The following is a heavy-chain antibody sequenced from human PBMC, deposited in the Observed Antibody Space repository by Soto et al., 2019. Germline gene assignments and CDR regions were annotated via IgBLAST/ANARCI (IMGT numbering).Heavy chain of an antibody. CDR3: TTESPVTLGYSSSWYYY. D-gene: IGHD6-13*01. CDR2: SKSKTDGGKT. V-gene: IGHV3-15*01. Sequence: RGPLKLPYAASGLTFSNAWISWVRQATGQGLEWVGRSKSKTDGGKTDYAAPVKGRVTISRDDSKNTLYLQMNSLKTEDTAVYYCTTESPVTLGYSSSWYYYWGQGTLVTVSS. CDR1: GLTFSNAW. J-gene: IGHJ4*02.